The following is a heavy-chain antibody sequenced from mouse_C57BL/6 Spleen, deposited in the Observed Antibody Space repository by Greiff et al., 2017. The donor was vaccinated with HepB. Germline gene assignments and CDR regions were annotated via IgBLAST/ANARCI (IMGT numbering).Heavy chain of an antibody. CDR2: IRNKANGDTT. Sequence: EVKLQESGGGLVQPGGSLSLSCAASGFTFTDYYMSWVRQPPGKALEWLGFIRNKANGDTTEYSASVKGRFTIYRDNSQSILYLQMNALRAEYSATYYCASYIWAYGYDGDYYAMDYWGQGTSVTVSS. V-gene: IGHV7-3*01. D-gene: IGHD2-2*01. J-gene: IGHJ4*01. CDR3: ASYIWAYGYDGDYYAMDY. CDR1: GFTFTDYY.